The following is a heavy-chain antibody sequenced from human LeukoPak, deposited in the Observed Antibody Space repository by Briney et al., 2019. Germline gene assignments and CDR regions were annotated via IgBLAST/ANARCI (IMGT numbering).Heavy chain of an antibody. CDR2: ISYDGGNK. CDR3: AGGGSGSYYYYFYYMDV. V-gene: IGHV3-30-3*01. Sequence: AGGSLRLSCAAPGFTFSSHDIHWVRQAPGKGLEWVALISYDGGNKYYADSVKGRFTISRDNSKNTLYLQVNSLRAEDTAVYYCAGGGSGSYYYYFYYMDVWGKGTTVTVSS. J-gene: IGHJ6*03. CDR1: GFTFSSHD. D-gene: IGHD3-10*01.